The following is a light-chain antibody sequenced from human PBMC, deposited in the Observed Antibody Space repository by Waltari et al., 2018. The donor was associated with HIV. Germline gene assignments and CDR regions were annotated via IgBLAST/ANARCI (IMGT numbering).Light chain of an antibody. Sequence: AIQLTQSPSSLSASVGDRVTITCRASQGISSALAWYQQKAGKAPKLLIDDGSSLESGVPARCSGTGSGTDFTLIISSLQPEDFATYYCQQFKSYPHTFGGGTKVEIK. CDR2: DGS. CDR1: QGISSA. J-gene: IGKJ4*01. V-gene: IGKV1-13*02. CDR3: QQFKSYPHT.